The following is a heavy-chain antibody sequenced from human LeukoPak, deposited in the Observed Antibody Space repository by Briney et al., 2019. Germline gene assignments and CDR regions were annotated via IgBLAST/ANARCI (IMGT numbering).Heavy chain of an antibody. V-gene: IGHV3-23*01. Sequence: PGGSLRLSCAASGFTFSNYAMNWVRQAPGKRLEWVSLISTSSTNTHYADSVKGRVTISRDNSKNTLYLQVNSLRVEDTAVYYCAKDRLGAMMYFDFWGQGTLVTVSS. D-gene: IGHD1-26*01. J-gene: IGHJ4*02. CDR2: ISTSSTNT. CDR3: AKDRLGAMMYFDF. CDR1: GFTFSNYA.